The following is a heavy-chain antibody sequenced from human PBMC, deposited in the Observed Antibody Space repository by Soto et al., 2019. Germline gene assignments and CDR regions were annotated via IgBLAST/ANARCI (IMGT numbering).Heavy chain of an antibody. CDR3: ARSDSSGYSHDAFDI. J-gene: IGHJ3*02. Sequence: GASLKISCTGSGYSFTSYWIGWVRQMPGKGLEWMGIIYHGDSDTRYSPSFQGQVTISADKAISTAYLQWSSLKASDTAMYYCARSDSSGYSHDAFDIWGQGTMVTVSS. V-gene: IGHV5-51*01. D-gene: IGHD3-22*01. CDR1: GYSFTSYW. CDR2: IYHGDSDT.